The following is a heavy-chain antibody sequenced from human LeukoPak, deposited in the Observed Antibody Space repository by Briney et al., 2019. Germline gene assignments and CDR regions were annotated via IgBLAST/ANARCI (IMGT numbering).Heavy chain of an antibody. J-gene: IGHJ4*02. D-gene: IGHD4-17*01. V-gene: IGHV3-48*01. CDR2: ISSSSSTI. CDR3: ARGMTTVTHGHFRISDY. CDR1: GFTFSSYW. Sequence: GGSLRLSCAASGFTFSSYWMSWVRQAPGKGLEWVSYISSSSSTIYYADSVKGRFTISRDNAKNSLYLQMNSLRAEDTAVYYCARGMTTVTHGHFRISDYWGQGTLVTVSS.